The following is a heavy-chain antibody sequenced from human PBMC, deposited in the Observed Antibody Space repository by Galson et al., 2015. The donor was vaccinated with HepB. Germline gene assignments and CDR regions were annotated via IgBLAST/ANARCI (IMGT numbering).Heavy chain of an antibody. CDR3: ARAAEIVATINYYYYAMDV. CDR2: IYYSGSA. V-gene: IGHV4-61*01. J-gene: IGHJ6*02. D-gene: IGHD5-12*01. Sequence: ETLSLTCTVSGGSVSSGSYYWSWIRQPPGKGLEWIGYIYYSGSANYNPSLKSRVTISIDTSKNHFSLELSSVTAADMAVYNCARAAEIVATINYYYYAMDVWGQGTTVTVSS. CDR1: GGSVSSGSYY.